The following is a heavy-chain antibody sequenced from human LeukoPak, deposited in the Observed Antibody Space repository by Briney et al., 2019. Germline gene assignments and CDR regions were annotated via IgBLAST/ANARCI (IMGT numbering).Heavy chain of an antibody. D-gene: IGHD3-10*01. CDR3: ARMVQGGYFDS. Sequence: SETLSLTCTVSGGSISVSGYFWSFIRQSPGKGLEWIGYIFYSGSTNYNSFLKSRVTISVATYKNQFSLNLSSVTAADTAVYYCARMVQGGYFDSWGQGILVTVSS. CDR2: IFYSGST. CDR1: GGSISVSGYF. V-gene: IGHV4-61*08. J-gene: IGHJ4*02.